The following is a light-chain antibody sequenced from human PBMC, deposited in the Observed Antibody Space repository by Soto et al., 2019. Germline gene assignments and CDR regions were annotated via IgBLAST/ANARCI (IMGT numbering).Light chain of an antibody. CDR2: AAS. Sequence: DIQMTQSPSSLSASRGDRVIITCRASQTIDTYLNWYQQKPGKAPKLLIDAASSLQSGVPSRFSGSGSGTDFTLTISSLQPEDFATYYCQQSYSTPRTLGQGTKVEI. CDR3: QQSYSTPRT. CDR1: QTIDTY. V-gene: IGKV1-39*01. J-gene: IGKJ1*01.